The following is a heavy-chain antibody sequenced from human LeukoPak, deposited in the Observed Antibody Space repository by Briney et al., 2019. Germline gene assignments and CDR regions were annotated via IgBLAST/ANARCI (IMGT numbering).Heavy chain of an antibody. D-gene: IGHD2-21*01. V-gene: IGHV3-23*01. CDR2: IYENGGTT. CDR3: AKDFRIGYSAHFDY. Sequence: GGSLKLSCVGSGFTFRSHAMSWVRQAPEKGLEFVSGIYENGGTTYYADSVKGRFSISRDNSKNTLYLQMDSLRGEDTAVYYCAKDFRIGYSAHFDYWGQGAQVTVSS. J-gene: IGHJ4*02. CDR1: GFTFRSHA.